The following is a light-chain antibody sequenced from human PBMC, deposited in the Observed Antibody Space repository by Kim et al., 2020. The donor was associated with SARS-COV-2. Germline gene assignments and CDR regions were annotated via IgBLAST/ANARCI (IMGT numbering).Light chain of an antibody. CDR3: ATWDDSLDVWM. V-gene: IGLV1-44*01. CDR1: SSNIGSNT. Sequence: GQRVTISCSGSSSNIGSNTVNWYQQFPGTAPQRLIDTDGRRPSGVSDRVSCSKSGTSASLAISALRSEDEADYYCATWDDSLDVWMFGGGTQLTVL. CDR2: TDG. J-gene: IGLJ3*02.